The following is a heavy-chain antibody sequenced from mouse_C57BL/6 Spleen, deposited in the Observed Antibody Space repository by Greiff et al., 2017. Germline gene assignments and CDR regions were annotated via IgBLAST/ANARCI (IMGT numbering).Heavy chain of an antibody. CDR3: AREGYCGYFDY. V-gene: IGHV1-66*01. CDR2: IYPGSGNT. D-gene: IGHD2-14*01. J-gene: IGHJ2*02. Sequence: VKLVESGPELVKPGASVKISCKASGYNFTSYYIHWVKQRPGQGLEWIGWIYPGSGNTKYDEKFKGKATLTADTSSSTAYMQLSSLTSENSAVYFCAREGYCGYFDYWGQGTSLTVSS. CDR1: GYNFTSYY.